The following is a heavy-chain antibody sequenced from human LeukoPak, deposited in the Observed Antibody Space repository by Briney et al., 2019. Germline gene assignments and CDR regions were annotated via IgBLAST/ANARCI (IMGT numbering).Heavy chain of an antibody. CDR3: AKGGGHYDFWSGYEAFDY. Sequence: PGGSLRLSCAASGFTFSSYAMSWVRQAPGKGLEWVSAISGSGGSTYYTDSVKGRFTISRDNSKNTLYLQMNSLRAEDTAVYYCAKGGGHYDFWSGYEAFDYWGQGTLVTVSS. CDR1: GFTFSSYA. D-gene: IGHD3-3*01. CDR2: ISGSGGST. V-gene: IGHV3-23*01. J-gene: IGHJ4*02.